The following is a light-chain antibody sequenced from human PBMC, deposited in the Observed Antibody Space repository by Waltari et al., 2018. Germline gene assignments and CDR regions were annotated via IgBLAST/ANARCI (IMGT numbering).Light chain of an antibody. CDR3: QQYNTWRT. CDR1: QSIARN. Sequence: EILMTQSPATLSVSPGERATLSCRASQSIARNLAWYQQKPGQAPRLLIYGASTRATGIPATFSGSGSGTDFTLTISSLQSEDFAVYYCQQYNTWRTFGQGTKLEI. CDR2: GAS. V-gene: IGKV3-15*01. J-gene: IGKJ2*01.